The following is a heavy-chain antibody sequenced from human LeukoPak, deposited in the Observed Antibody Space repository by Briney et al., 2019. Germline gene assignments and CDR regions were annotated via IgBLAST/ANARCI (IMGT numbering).Heavy chain of an antibody. V-gene: IGHV1-46*01. Sequence: GASVKVSCKVSGYTLTELSMHWVRQAPGQGLEWMGIINPSGGSTSYAQKFQGRVTMTRDTSTSTVYMELSSLRSEDTAVYYCARGSRFLEWLPSDYWGQGTLVTVSS. D-gene: IGHD3-3*01. CDR2: INPSGGST. CDR3: ARGSRFLEWLPSDY. J-gene: IGHJ4*02. CDR1: GYTLTELS.